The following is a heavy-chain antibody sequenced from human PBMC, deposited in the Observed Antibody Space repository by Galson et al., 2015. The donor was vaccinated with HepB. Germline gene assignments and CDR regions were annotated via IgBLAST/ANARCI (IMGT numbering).Heavy chain of an antibody. V-gene: IGHV3-30*18. J-gene: IGHJ4*02. D-gene: IGHD2-2*01. Sequence: SLRLSCAASGFTFSSYGMHWVRQAPGKGLEWVAVIPYDGSNKYYADSVKGRFTISRDNSKNTLYLQMNSLRAEDTAVYYCAKGLDIVVVPAAIVYWGQGTLVTVSS. CDR1: GFTFSSYG. CDR3: AKGLDIVVVPAAIVY. CDR2: IPYDGSNK.